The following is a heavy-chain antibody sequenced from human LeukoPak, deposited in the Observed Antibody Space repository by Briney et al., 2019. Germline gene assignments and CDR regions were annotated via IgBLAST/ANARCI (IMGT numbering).Heavy chain of an antibody. D-gene: IGHD3-10*01. J-gene: IGHJ3*02. CDR2: ISSSGSTI. V-gene: IGHV3-48*04. CDR3: ARPHYYGTQDAFDI. Sequence: GGSLRLSCAASGFTFSSYAMHWVRQAPGKGLEWVSYISSSGSTIYYADSVKGRFTISRDNAKNSLYLQMNSLRAEDTAVYYCARPHYYGTQDAFDIWGQGTMVTVSS. CDR1: GFTFSSYA.